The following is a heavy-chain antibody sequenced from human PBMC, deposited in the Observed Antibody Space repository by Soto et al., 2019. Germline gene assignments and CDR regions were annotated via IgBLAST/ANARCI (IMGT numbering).Heavy chain of an antibody. D-gene: IGHD2-15*01. CDR2: IYYSGST. CDR3: ARRNIVVVVAALDWYFDL. Sequence: SETLSLTCTVSGGSISSSSYYWGWIRQPPGKGLEWIGSIYYSGSTYYNPSLKSRVTISVDTSKNQFSLKLSSVTAADTAVYYCARRNIVVVVAALDWYFDLWGRGTRVTVSS. V-gene: IGHV4-39*01. J-gene: IGHJ2*01. CDR1: GGSISSSSYY.